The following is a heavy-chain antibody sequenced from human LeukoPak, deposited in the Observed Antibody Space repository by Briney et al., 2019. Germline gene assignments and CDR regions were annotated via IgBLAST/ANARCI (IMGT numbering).Heavy chain of an antibody. V-gene: IGHV3-73*01. J-gene: IGHJ6*03. CDR2: IRSKANSYAT. CDR1: GFTFSGSA. D-gene: IGHD6-13*01. Sequence: GGSLRLSCAASGFTFSGSAMHWVRQASGKGLEWVGRIRSKANSYATAYAASVKGRFTISRDDSKNTAYLQMNSLKTEDTAVYYCTRQAAAGTYYYYYMDVWGKGTMVTVSS. CDR3: TRQAAAGTYYYYYMDV.